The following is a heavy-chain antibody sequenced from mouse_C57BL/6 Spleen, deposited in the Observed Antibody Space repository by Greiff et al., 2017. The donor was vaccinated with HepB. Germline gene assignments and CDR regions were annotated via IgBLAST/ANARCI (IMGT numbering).Heavy chain of an antibody. CDR1: GFTFSSYG. Sequence: EVKLMESGGDLVKPGGSLKLSCAASGFTFSSYGMSWVRQTPDKRLEWVATISSGGSYTYYPDSVKGRFTISRDNAKNTLYLQMSSLKSEDTAMYYCARRPPRENYFDYWGQGTTLTVSS. J-gene: IGHJ2*01. CDR3: ARRPPRENYFDY. CDR2: ISSGGSYT. V-gene: IGHV5-6*02.